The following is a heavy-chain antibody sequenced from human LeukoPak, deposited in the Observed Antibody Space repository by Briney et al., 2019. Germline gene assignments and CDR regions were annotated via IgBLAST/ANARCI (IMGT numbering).Heavy chain of an antibody. D-gene: IGHD3-3*01. CDR2: ISGSGGST. Sequence: PGGSLRLSCAASGFTFSSYAMSWVRQAPGKGLELVSAISGSGGSTYYADSVKGRFTISRDNSKNTLYLQMNSLRAEDTAVYYCAKDPPRDPWSGYYYDAFDIWGQGTMVTVSS. CDR1: GFTFSSYA. CDR3: AKDPPRDPWSGYYYDAFDI. V-gene: IGHV3-23*01. J-gene: IGHJ3*02.